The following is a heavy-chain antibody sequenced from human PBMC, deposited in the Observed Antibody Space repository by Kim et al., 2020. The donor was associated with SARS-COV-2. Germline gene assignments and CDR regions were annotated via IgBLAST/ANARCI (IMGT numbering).Heavy chain of an antibody. V-gene: IGHV4-59*13. CDR3: ARGKAARAAHHIWAALQYYYCGMDV. D-gene: IGHD3-3*02. CDR2: IYYSGST. CDR1: GGSISSYY. J-gene: IGHJ6*02. Sequence: SEALSLTCTVSGGSISSYYWSWIRQPPWKGLEWIGYIYYSGSTNYNPSLKSRVTISVDTSKNQFSLKLSSVTAADTAVYYCARGKAARAAHHIWAALQYYYCGMDVWGQGTTVTVSS.